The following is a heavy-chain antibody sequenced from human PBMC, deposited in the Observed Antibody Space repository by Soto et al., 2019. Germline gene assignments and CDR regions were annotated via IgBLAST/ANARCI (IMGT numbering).Heavy chain of an antibody. Sequence: QITLKESGPTLVKPTQTLTLTCAFSAFSLSTTGEGVGWIRQPPGKALEWLALIYWNDDKRYSPSLKSRLTITKDTSKNQVVLTMTNMDPVDTATYYCAHSQYSGYDYYWFDPWGQGTLVTVSS. J-gene: IGHJ5*02. CDR1: AFSLSTTGEG. V-gene: IGHV2-5*01. D-gene: IGHD5-12*01. CDR2: IYWNDDK. CDR3: AHSQYSGYDYYWFDP.